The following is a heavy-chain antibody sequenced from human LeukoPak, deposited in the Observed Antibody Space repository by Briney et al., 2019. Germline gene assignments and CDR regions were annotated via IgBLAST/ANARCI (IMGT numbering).Heavy chain of an antibody. CDR1: GFTFSDDY. J-gene: IGHJ4*02. D-gene: IGHD3-22*01. V-gene: IGHV3-11*01. Sequence: GGSLRLSCAASGFTFSDDYMSWIRLAPGKGLEWVSYISSSSNTIYYADSVKGRFTISRDNAKNSLSLQMNSLRAEDTAVYFWARAIGGYYVGLWGQGTLVTVSS. CDR2: ISSSSNTI. CDR3: ARAIGGYYVGL.